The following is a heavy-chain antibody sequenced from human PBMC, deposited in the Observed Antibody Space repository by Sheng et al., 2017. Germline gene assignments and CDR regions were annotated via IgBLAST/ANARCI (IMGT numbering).Heavy chain of an antibody. D-gene: IGHD3-10*01. J-gene: IGHJ4*02. CDR1: GFTFSNYA. Sequence: QVQLVESGGGVVQPGRSLRLSCTASGFTFSNYAMHWVRQAPGKGLEWVAVISYGGGNKYYPDSVKGRFTISRDDSQNTLYLEMNSLRAEDTAVYYCARESGSGSSLDYWGQGTLVTVSS. CDR2: ISYGGGNK. CDR3: ARESGSGSSLDY. V-gene: IGHV3-30*04.